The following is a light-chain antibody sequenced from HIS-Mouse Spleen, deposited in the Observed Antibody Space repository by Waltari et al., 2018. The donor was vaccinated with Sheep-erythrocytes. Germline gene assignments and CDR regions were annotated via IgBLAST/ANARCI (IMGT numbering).Light chain of an antibody. CDR1: SSDVGGYNY. CDR2: AVS. CDR3: CSYAGSYNHV. V-gene: IGLV2-11*01. Sequence: QSALTQPRSVSGSPGQSVTISCTGTSSDVGGYNYVSWYQQHPGKAPKLLIYAVSKRPSGCPDRFSGAKSGNTASLAISGLQAEDEADYYCCSYAGSYNHVFATGTKVTVL. J-gene: IGLJ1*01.